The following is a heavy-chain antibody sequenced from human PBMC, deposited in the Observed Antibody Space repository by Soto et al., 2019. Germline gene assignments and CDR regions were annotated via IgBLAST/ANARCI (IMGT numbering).Heavy chain of an antibody. CDR2: IYYSGSN. J-gene: IGHJ6*02. Sequence: PSETLSLTGTVSGGSISSGGYYGSWIRQHPGKGLEWIGYIYYSGSNYYNPSLKSRVTISVDTSKNQFSLKLSSVTAADTAVYYCAATVEPLGVDVWGQGTTVTVSS. D-gene: IGHD2-15*01. V-gene: IGHV4-31*03. CDR3: AATVEPLGVDV. CDR1: GGSISSGGYY.